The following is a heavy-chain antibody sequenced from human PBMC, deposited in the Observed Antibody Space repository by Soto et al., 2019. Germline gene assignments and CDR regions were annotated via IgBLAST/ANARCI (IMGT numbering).Heavy chain of an antibody. J-gene: IGHJ4*02. V-gene: IGHV3-7*03. D-gene: IGHD1-7*01. CDR1: GFTFSSYW. CDR2: IKQDGSEK. Sequence: EVQLVESGGGLVQPGGSLRLSCAASGFTFSSYWMTWVRQAPGKGLEWVAHIKQDGSEKYYVDSVKGRFTISRDNAKNSLYLQMNSLRAEGTAVYYCARGVITGTTFDYWGQGTLVTVSS. CDR3: ARGVITGTTFDY.